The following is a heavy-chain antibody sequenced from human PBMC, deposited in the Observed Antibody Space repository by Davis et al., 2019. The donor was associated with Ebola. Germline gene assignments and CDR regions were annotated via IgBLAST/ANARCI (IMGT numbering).Heavy chain of an antibody. V-gene: IGHV3-23*01. D-gene: IGHD6-13*01. CDR2: ICGGGGCT. Sequence: PGGSLRLSCAASGFTFSNYGMTWVRQAPGKGLEWVSAICGGGGCTYYADSVKGRFTISRHNSKNTLFLQMNSLRAEDTAVYYCAKDQDNSSWYLSWYFDLWGRGTLVTVSS. CDR1: GFTFSNYG. J-gene: IGHJ2*01. CDR3: AKDQDNSSWYLSWYFDL.